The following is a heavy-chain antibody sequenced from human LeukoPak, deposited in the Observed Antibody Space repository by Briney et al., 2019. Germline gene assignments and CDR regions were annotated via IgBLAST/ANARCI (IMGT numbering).Heavy chain of an antibody. Sequence: PSETLSLTCTVSGGSISSSSYYWGWIRQPPGKGLEWIGNIDYSGNTYYNPSLKSRVTVSVDTSKNQFSLKVSSVTAADTAVYYCARDPNFVHTQALPHDAFDIWGQGTMVTVSS. J-gene: IGHJ3*02. D-gene: IGHD6-6*01. CDR3: ARDPNFVHTQALPHDAFDI. V-gene: IGHV4-39*07. CDR2: IDYSGNT. CDR1: GGSISSSSYY.